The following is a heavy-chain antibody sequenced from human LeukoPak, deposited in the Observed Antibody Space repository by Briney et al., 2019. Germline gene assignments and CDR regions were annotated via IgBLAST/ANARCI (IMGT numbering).Heavy chain of an antibody. V-gene: IGHV1-2*02. CDR2: INPNSGDT. D-gene: IGHD5-18*01. CDR3: ARRGYNFSYELAIYYYYMDV. Sequence: GASVKVSCKASGYTFTGYYIHWVRQAPGQGLEWMGWINPNSGDTNYAQKFQGRVTMTRDTSITTAYMELSRLRSDDTAVYYCARRGYNFSYELAIYYYYMDVWGKGTTVTISS. J-gene: IGHJ6*03. CDR1: GYTFTGYY.